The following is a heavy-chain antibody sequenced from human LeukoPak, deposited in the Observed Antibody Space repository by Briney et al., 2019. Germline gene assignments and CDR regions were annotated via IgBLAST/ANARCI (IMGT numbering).Heavy chain of an antibody. Sequence: ASVKVSCKASGYTFTGYYMHWVRQAPGQGLEWMGWINPNSGGTNYAQTFQGRVTMIRDTSISTAYMELSRLRSDDTAVYYCARRMYSSSSPDYWGQGTLVTVSS. CDR3: ARRMYSSSSPDY. CDR1: GYTFTGYY. J-gene: IGHJ4*02. CDR2: INPNSGGT. V-gene: IGHV1-2*02. D-gene: IGHD6-6*01.